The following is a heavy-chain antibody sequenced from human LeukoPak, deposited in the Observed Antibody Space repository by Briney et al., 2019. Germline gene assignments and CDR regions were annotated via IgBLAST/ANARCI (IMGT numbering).Heavy chain of an antibody. D-gene: IGHD3-9*01. CDR3: ARVIGHILTGLYWFDP. Sequence: GRSLTLSCAASGFTFSSYGMHWVRQAPGQGLEWVAVIAYDGSKIWYADSVKGRFTISRDNSRNTLYLQMNSLRAEDTAVYYCARVIGHILTGLYWFDPWGQGTLVTVSS. CDR1: GFTFSSYG. J-gene: IGHJ5*02. CDR2: IAYDGSKI. V-gene: IGHV3-30*03.